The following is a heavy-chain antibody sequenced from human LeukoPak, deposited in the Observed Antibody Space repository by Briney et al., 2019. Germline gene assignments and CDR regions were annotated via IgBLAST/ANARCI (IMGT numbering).Heavy chain of an antibody. CDR2: IWYDGNNK. CDR3: AREVADNWKYFDY. V-gene: IGHV3-33*01. CDR1: GFTFSSYG. J-gene: IGHJ4*02. Sequence: TGGSLRLSCAASGFTFSSYGMHWVRQAPGKGLEWVAVIWYDGNNKYYADSVKGRFTISRDNSKNTLYLQMNSLRAEDTAVYYCAREVADNWKYFDYWGQGTLVTVSS. D-gene: IGHD1-20*01.